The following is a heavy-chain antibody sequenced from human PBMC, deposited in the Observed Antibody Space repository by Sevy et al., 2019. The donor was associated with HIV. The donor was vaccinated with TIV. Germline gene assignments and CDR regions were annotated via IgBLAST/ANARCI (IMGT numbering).Heavy chain of an antibody. CDR3: VTGFCHAFGCYAAKFHS. J-gene: IGHJ4*02. V-gene: IGHV3-9*01. CDR2: ISRDSGGI. Sequence: GGSLRLSCAASGFTFEDYAMQWVRQVPGKGLEWLSGISRDSGGIGYADSVKGRFTIDRDNAKNSLYLQMKSLRAEDTAFYYCVTGFCHAFGCYAAKFHSWGQGILVTVSS. CDR1: GFTFEDYA. D-gene: IGHD6-19*01.